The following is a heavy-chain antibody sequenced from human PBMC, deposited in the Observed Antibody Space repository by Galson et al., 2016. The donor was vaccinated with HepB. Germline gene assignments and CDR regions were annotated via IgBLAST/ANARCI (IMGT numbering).Heavy chain of an antibody. CDR3: ARERSELVWMGSTGDFYYYGMDV. CDR2: ISTASTYI. V-gene: IGHV3-21*01. D-gene: IGHD3-16*01. J-gene: IGHJ6*02. Sequence: SLRLSCAASGFTFSSYTMNWVRQAPGQGQEWVAYISTASTYIYYADAVTGRFTISRDNAKNSLYLEMNSLKAEDTPVYYCARERSELVWMGSTGDFYYYGMDVWGQGTTVTVS. CDR1: GFTFSSYT.